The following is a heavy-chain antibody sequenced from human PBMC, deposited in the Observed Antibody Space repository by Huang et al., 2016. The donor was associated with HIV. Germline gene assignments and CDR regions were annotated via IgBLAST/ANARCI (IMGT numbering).Heavy chain of an antibody. CDR3: ARSTWRYSSGSRQNYLDH. Sequence: QVQLQESGPGLVKSSETLSLTCAVFGVSINGYYWSWIRQPPGKGLEWIGYISYSGNTNYTPSLRSRISMSLDTSKKHFSLNLRSVTAADTAIYYCARSTWRYSSGSRQNYLDHWGQGTLFTVSS. CDR2: ISYSGNT. CDR1: GVSINGYY. V-gene: IGHV4-59*01. D-gene: IGHD3-22*01. J-gene: IGHJ4*02.